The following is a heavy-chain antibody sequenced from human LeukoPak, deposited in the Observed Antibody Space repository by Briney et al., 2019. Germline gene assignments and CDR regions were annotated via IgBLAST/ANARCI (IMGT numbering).Heavy chain of an antibody. Sequence: GASVKVSCKASGYTFTSYYMHWVRQAPGQGLEWMGIINPSGGDTSYAQKFQGRLTMTRDTSTNTVYMELTSLRSEDTAVYYCAREVMDNLRFDYWGRGTLVTVSS. V-gene: IGHV1-46*01. CDR2: INPSGGDT. CDR3: AREVMDNLRFDY. D-gene: IGHD1-14*01. J-gene: IGHJ4*02. CDR1: GYTFTSYY.